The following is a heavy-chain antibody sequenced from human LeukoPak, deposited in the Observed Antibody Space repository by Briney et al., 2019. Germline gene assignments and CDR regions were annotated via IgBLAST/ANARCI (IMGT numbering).Heavy chain of an antibody. V-gene: IGHV3-20*04. CDR3: ARANAVAGTPYYYYMDV. Sequence: GGSLRLSCAASGFTFSSYWMHWVRQAPGKGLEWVSGINWNGGSTGYADSVKGRFTISRDNAKNSLYLQMNSLRAEDTALYYCARANAVAGTPYYYYMDVWGKGTTVTVSS. CDR2: INWNGGST. D-gene: IGHD6-19*01. CDR1: GFTFSSYW. J-gene: IGHJ6*03.